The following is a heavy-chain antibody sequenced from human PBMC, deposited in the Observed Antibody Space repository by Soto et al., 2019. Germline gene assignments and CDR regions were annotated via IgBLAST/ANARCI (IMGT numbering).Heavy chain of an antibody. D-gene: IGHD3-10*01. Sequence: ASVKVSCKASGGTFSSYAISWVRQAPGQGLEWMGGFNPIFETANYAQKFQGRVTITADESTNTAYMEPSSLRSEDTAVYYCTRGITLIRGVIPPGYYYGMDVWGQGTTVTVSS. J-gene: IGHJ6*02. CDR1: GGTFSSYA. V-gene: IGHV1-69*13. CDR2: FNPIFETA. CDR3: TRGITLIRGVIPPGYYYGMDV.